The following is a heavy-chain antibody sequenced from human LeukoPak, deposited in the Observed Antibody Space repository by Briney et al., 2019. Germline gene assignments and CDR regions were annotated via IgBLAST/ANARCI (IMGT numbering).Heavy chain of an antibody. Sequence: ASAKVSCKASGGTFSSYAISWVRQAPGQGLEWMGWISAYNGNTNYAQKLQGRVTMTTDTSTSTAYMELRSLRSDDTAVYYCARSSSFYYYYYMDVWGKGTTVTVSS. D-gene: IGHD6-13*01. J-gene: IGHJ6*03. V-gene: IGHV1-18*01. CDR1: GGTFSSYA. CDR2: ISAYNGNT. CDR3: ARSSSFYYYYYMDV.